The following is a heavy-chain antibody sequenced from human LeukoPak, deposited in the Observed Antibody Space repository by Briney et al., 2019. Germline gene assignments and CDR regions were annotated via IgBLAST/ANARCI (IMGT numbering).Heavy chain of an antibody. J-gene: IGHJ4*02. CDR2: IYYSGST. D-gene: IGHD3-16*01. CDR1: GGSIRSSSYY. Sequence: PSETLSLTCTISGGSIRSSSYYWGWIRQPPGKGLEWIGSIYYSGSTYHNPSLKSRVTISVDTSKNQFSLRLSSVTAADTAVYYCAKEGWGSYVDYWGQGTLVTVSS. V-gene: IGHV4-39*07. CDR3: AKEGWGSYVDY.